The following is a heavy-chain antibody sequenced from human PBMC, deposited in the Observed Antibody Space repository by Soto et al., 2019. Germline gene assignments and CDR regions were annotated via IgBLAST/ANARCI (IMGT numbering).Heavy chain of an antibody. CDR3: ARSPPGYSSSWYYFQH. CDR1: GGSISSYY. V-gene: IGHV4-59*01. D-gene: IGHD6-13*01. J-gene: IGHJ1*01. Sequence: SETLSLTCTVSGGSISSYYWSWIRQPPGKGLEWIGYIYYSGSTNYNPSLKSRVTISVDTSKNQFSLKLSSVTAADTAVYYCARSPPGYSSSWYYFQHWGQGTLVTVSS. CDR2: IYYSGST.